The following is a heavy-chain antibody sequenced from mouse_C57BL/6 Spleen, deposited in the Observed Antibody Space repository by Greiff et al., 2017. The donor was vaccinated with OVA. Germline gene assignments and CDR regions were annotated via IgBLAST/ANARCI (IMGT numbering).Heavy chain of an antibody. CDR2: IYPRVGST. D-gene: IGHD1-1*01. V-gene: IGHV1-85*01. Sequence: QVQLQQSGPELVKPGASVKLSCKASGYTFTSYDINWVKQRPGQGLEWIGWIYPRVGSTKYNEKFKGKATLTVSTSSRTAYMELHSLTSEDSAVYFCARLPYYGSSYGYFDVWGTGTTVTVSS. CDR3: ARLPYYGSSYGYFDV. CDR1: GYTFTSYD. J-gene: IGHJ1*03.